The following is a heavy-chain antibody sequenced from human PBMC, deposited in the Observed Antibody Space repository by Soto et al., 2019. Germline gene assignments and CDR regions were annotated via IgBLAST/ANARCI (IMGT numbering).Heavy chain of an antibody. V-gene: IGHV4-34*01. CDR2: INHSGST. CDR3: ARDQSGQWLGTPYYYYGMDV. D-gene: IGHD6-19*01. J-gene: IGHJ6*02. Sequence: SETLSLTCAVYGGSFSGYYWSWIRQPPGKGLEWVGEINHSGSTNYNPSLKSRVTISVDTSKNQFSLKLSSVTAADTAVYYCARDQSGQWLGTPYYYYGMDVWGQGTTVTVSS. CDR1: GGSFSGYY.